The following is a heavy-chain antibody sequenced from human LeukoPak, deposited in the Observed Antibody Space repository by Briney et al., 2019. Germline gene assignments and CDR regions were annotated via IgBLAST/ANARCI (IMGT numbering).Heavy chain of an antibody. J-gene: IGHJ5*02. CDR2: IYPKSGGT. CDR3: ARVSTSGYRDWLDP. Sequence: RASVKVSCKASGYTFADYYIHWVRQAPGQGLEWMGWIYPKSGGTNSAQKFQGRVTMTRDTSISTAYMELSRLKFDDTAVYYRARVSTSGYRDWLDPWGQGTLVTVSS. CDR1: GYTFADYY. V-gene: IGHV1-2*02. D-gene: IGHD3-9*01.